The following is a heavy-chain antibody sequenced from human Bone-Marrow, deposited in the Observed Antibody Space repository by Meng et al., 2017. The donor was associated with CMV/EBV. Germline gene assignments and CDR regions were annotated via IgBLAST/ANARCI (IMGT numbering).Heavy chain of an antibody. V-gene: IGHV4-34*01. CDR2: INHSGST. J-gene: IGHJ6*02. CDR1: GGSFSGYY. D-gene: IGHD2-2*01. CDR3: ARTYCSSTSCYYYYGMDV. Sequence: ESLKISCAVYGGSFSGYYWSWIRQPPGKGLEWIGEINHSGSTNYNPSLKSRVTISVDTSKNQFSLKLSSVTAADTAVYYCARTYCSSTSCYYYYGMDVWGQGPTVTVSS.